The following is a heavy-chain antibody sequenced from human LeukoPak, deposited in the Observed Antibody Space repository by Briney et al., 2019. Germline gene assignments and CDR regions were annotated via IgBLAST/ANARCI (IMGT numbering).Heavy chain of an antibody. CDR3: ATVEEGTYF. Sequence: ASVKVSCKASGYTFTSYDINWVRQAPGQGLEWMGWINPNSGGTNYAQKFQGRVTMTRDTSISTAYMELSRLRSDDTAVYYCATVEEGTYFWGQGTLVTVSS. CDR2: INPNSGGT. V-gene: IGHV1-2*02. J-gene: IGHJ4*02. D-gene: IGHD1-1*01. CDR1: GYTFTSYD.